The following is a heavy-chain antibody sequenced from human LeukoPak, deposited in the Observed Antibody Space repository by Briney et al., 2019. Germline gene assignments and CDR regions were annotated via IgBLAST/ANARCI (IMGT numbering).Heavy chain of an antibody. D-gene: IGHD6-19*01. CDR3: AKDAEEQWLILGAFDI. V-gene: IGHV3-23*01. Sequence: QTGGSLRLSCAASGFTFINYAMNWVRQAPGKGLEWVSVISGGGGSTYYADSVKGRFTISRDNSKNTLYLQMNSLRAEDTAVYYCAKDAEEQWLILGAFDIWGQGTMVTVSS. CDR1: GFTFINYA. J-gene: IGHJ3*02. CDR2: ISGGGGST.